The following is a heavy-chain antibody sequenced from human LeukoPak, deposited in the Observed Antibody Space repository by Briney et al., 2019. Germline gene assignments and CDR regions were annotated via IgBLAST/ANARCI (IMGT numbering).Heavy chain of an antibody. D-gene: IGHD6-13*01. V-gene: IGHV1-69*13. CDR2: IIPIFGTA. CDR3: AATGYSSSWQFDY. CDR1: GGTFSSYA. Sequence: SVKVSCKASGGTFSSYAISWVRQAPGQGLEWMGGIIPIFGTANYAQKFQGRVTITADESTSTAYMELSSLRSEDTAVYYCAATGYSSSWQFDYWGQGTLVTVSS. J-gene: IGHJ4*02.